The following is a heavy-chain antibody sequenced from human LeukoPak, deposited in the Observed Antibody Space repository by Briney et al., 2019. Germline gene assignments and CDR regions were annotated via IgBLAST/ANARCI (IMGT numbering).Heavy chain of an antibody. V-gene: IGHV4-38-2*01. J-gene: IGHJ5*02. CDR1: GFTFSSYG. D-gene: IGHD2-8*01. CDR3: ARFSVSQAWFDP. Sequence: GSLRLSCAASGFTFSSYGMHWVRQAPGKGLEWIGSMYHSGTTNYNPSLKSRVTISVDTSKNQFSVGLTSVTATDTAVYYCARFSVSQAWFDPWGQGTLVTVSS. CDR2: MYHSGTT.